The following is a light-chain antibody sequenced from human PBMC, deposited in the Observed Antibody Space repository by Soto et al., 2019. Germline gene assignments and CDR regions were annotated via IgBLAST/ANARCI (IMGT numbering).Light chain of an antibody. CDR1: QSITNY. Sequence: DIQMTQSPSSLSASVGDRVTITCRASQSITNYLIWYQQEPGKAPKLLIYAASSLQSGVPSRFSGSGSGTDFTLTISSLQPEDFATYYCQQSHSSPLTFGQGTKV. V-gene: IGKV1-39*01. CDR2: AAS. CDR3: QQSHSSPLT. J-gene: IGKJ1*01.